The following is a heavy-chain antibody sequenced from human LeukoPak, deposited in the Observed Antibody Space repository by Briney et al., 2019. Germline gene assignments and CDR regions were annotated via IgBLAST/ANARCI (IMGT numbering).Heavy chain of an antibody. D-gene: IGHD6-13*01. CDR1: GFDLSTYA. V-gene: IGHV3-23*01. Sequence: WGSLRLSCAASGFDLSTYAMTWVCQAPAKGLEWVSSIRIGGGGTYYADSVKGRFTISRDNSENTLHLQMNNLRVGDTAKYFCARCMVLSQGWCNWFDPWGQGTLVTVSS. J-gene: IGHJ5*02. CDR2: IRIGGGGT. CDR3: ARCMVLSQGWCNWFDP.